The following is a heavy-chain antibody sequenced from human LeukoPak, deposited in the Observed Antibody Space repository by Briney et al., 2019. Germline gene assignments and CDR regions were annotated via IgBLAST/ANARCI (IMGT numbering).Heavy chain of an antibody. CDR2: ISYSGGST. CDR3: GSGAATAGFDY. V-gene: IGHV3-23*01. Sequence: GGSLRLSCAASGFTFSSYAMTWVRQAPGKGLEWVSGISYSGGSTYYADSVKGRFTISRDNSKNTLYLQMNSLRAEDTAVYYCGSGAATAGFDYWGQGTLVTVSS. D-gene: IGHD2-8*02. CDR1: GFTFSSYA. J-gene: IGHJ4*02.